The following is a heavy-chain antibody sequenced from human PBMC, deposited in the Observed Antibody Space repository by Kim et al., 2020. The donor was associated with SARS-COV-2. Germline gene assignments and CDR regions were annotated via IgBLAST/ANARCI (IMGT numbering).Heavy chain of an antibody. CDR2: IYYSGST. Sequence: SETLSLTCTVSGGSISSSSYYWGWIRQPPGKGLEWIGSIYYSGSTYYNPSLKSRVTISVDTSKNQFSLKLSSVTAADTAVYYCARQGHGSGSRKPQPYYYYGIDVWGQGTTVTVSS. J-gene: IGHJ6*02. D-gene: IGHD3-10*01. CDR1: GGSISSSSYY. V-gene: IGHV4-39*01. CDR3: ARQGHGSGSRKPQPYYYYGIDV.